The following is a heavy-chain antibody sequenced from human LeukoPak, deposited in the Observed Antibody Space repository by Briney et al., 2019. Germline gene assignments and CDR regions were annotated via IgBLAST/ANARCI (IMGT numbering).Heavy chain of an antibody. V-gene: IGHV1-2*02. CDR2: INPNSGGT. J-gene: IGHJ4*02. CDR3: ARVYLIAESRGFDY. Sequence: ASVKVSCKASGYTFTVYYMHWVRQAPGQGLEWMGWINPNSGGTNYAQKFQGRVTMTRDTSISTAYMELSRLRSDDTAVYYCARVYLIAESRGFDYWGQGTLVTVSS. D-gene: IGHD2/OR15-2a*01. CDR1: GYTFTVYY.